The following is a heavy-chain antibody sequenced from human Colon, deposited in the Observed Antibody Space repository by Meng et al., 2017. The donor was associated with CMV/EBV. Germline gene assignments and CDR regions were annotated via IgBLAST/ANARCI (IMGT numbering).Heavy chain of an antibody. Sequence: GESLKISCAASGLTFTSSALGWVRQAPGKGLEWVATITGSSHTTYYPGSVKGRFTISRENAKNSLYLQMNSLRAGDTAVYYCARAPGGGGIVGATDYYYGMDVWGQGTTVTVSS. D-gene: IGHD1-26*01. CDR3: ARAPGGGGIVGATDYYYGMDV. CDR2: ITGSSHTT. J-gene: IGHJ6*02. V-gene: IGHV3-23*01. CDR1: GLTFTSSA.